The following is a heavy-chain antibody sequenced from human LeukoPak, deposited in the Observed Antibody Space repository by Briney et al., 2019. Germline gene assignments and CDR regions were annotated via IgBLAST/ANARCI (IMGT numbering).Heavy chain of an antibody. V-gene: IGHV4-59*08. CDR3: ARRGNSWNDFDS. D-gene: IGHD1-1*01. J-gene: IGHJ4*02. CDR1: GASIRSYY. CDR2: VHYSAIT. Sequence: SETLSPTCTVSGASIRSYYWSWIRQPPGKGLEWIAYVHYSAITNYNPSLKSRVSISVDTSKSQFSLSLSSVTAADTAVYYCARRGNSWNDFDSWGQGTLVTVSS.